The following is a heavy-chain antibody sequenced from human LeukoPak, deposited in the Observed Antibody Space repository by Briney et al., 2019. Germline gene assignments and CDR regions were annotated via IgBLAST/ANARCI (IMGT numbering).Heavy chain of an antibody. CDR2: ISYSGST. CDR1: GGSISSSSFY. J-gene: IGHJ5*02. Sequence: SETLSLTCSVSGGSISSSSFYWGWIRQPPGKGLEWIGSISYSGSTYYNPSLKSRVTISVDTSKNQFSLKLSSVTAADTAVYYCARGGNSWAYWFDPWGQGTLVTVSS. D-gene: IGHD1-1*01. CDR3: ARGGNSWAYWFDP. V-gene: IGHV4-39*07.